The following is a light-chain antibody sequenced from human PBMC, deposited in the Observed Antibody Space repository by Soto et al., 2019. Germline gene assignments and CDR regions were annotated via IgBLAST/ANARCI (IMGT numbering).Light chain of an antibody. J-gene: IGKJ1*01. Sequence: DIQMTQSPSTLSASVGDRVTITCRASQSISIWLAWYQQKPGQAPELLIYTASSLESGVPSRFSGSGSGTEFTLTISSLQPDDFAAYYCQQYDSYPWTFGQGTKVEIK. CDR1: QSISIW. CDR3: QQYDSYPWT. V-gene: IGKV1-5*03. CDR2: TAS.